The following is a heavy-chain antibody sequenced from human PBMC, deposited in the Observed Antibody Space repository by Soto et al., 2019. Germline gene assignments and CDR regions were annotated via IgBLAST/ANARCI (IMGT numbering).Heavy chain of an antibody. Sequence: SETRSITCTVSCGSISTYCWSWIRQPPGKGLEWIGYVTYSGGPTYNPSLKSRVTIPLDTSQNQFSLSLRSGTAADTAVYYCARARYVSSGYYYYDYWGQGTLVTVSS. CDR1: CGSISTYC. J-gene: IGHJ4*02. CDR2: VTYSGGP. V-gene: IGHV4-59*01. D-gene: IGHD3-22*01. CDR3: ARARYVSSGYYYYDY.